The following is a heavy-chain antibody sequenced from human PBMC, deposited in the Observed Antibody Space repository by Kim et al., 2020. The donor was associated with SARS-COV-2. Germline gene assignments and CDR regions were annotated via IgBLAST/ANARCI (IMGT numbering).Heavy chain of an antibody. CDR2: ISGNGYTT. V-gene: IGHV3-23*01. Sequence: GGSLRLSCAASGFTFKKNAMSWVRQTSGKGLEWVSGISGNGYTTYYADSVRGRFTISRDNSNNTLYLHMSSLRAEDTAVYYCVKDRGNDFHSYIEAWGRG. CDR3: VKDRGNDFHSYIEA. D-gene: IGHD3-10*01. CDR1: GFTFKKNA. J-gene: IGHJ6*03.